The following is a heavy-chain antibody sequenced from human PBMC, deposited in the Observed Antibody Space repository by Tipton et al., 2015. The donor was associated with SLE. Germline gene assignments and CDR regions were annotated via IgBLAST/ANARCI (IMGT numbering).Heavy chain of an antibody. CDR3: ARGSSWYSGFDY. V-gene: IGHV4-59*11. Sequence: TLSLTCTVSGGSISSHYWSWIRQPPGKGLEWIGYIYYSGSTNYNPSLKSRVTISVDTSKNQFSLKLSSVTAADTAVYYCARGSSWYSGFDYWGQGTLVTVSS. CDR1: GGSISSHY. J-gene: IGHJ4*02. D-gene: IGHD6-13*01. CDR2: IYYSGST.